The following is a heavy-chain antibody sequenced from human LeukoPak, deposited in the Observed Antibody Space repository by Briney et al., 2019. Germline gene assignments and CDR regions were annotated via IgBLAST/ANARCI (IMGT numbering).Heavy chain of an antibody. CDR2: IWYDGSKK. J-gene: IGHJ4*02. CDR1: GFSLRTYG. V-gene: IGHV3-33*01. CDR3: ARDGGSGIDY. D-gene: IGHD3-10*01. Sequence: PGGSLRLSCAASGFSLRTYGTHWLRQAPGKGLEWVAVIWYDGSKKFYGDSVKGRFIVSRDTSENTMYLQMNTLRAEDTAVYYCARDGGSGIDYWGQGTLVTVYS.